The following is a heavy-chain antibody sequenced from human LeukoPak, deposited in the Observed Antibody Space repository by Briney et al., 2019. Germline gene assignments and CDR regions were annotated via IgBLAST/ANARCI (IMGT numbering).Heavy chain of an antibody. CDR1: GYTFTSYY. Sequence: ASVKVSCKASGYTFTSYYMHWVRQAPGQGLEWMGIINPSGGSTSHAQKFQGRVTMTGDTSTSTVYMELSSLRSEDTAVYYCAASGPLLLMDVWGQGTTVTVSS. D-gene: IGHD5-12*01. CDR2: INPSGGST. CDR3: AASGPLLLMDV. J-gene: IGHJ6*02. V-gene: IGHV1-46*01.